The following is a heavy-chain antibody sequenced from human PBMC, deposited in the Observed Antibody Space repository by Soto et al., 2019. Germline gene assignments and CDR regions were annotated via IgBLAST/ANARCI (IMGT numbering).Heavy chain of an antibody. D-gene: IGHD6-6*01. V-gene: IGHV1-8*01. J-gene: IGHJ5*02. CDR3: ARSIRSRIAARLKGFWFDP. CDR2: MNPNSGNT. Sequence: ASVKVSFKASGYTFTSYDINWVVDATEQLLELMGWMNPNSGNTGYAQKFQGGVTMTRNTSISTAYMELSSLRSEDTAVYYCARSIRSRIAARLKGFWFDPWGQGTLVTVSS. CDR1: GYTFTSYD.